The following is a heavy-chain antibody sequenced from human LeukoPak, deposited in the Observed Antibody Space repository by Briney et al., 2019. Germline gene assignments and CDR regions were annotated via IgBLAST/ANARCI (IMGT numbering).Heavy chain of an antibody. CDR3: ARDQGYGMDV. V-gene: IGHV3-53*01. Sequence: PGGPLRLSRAASGFTVSSNYMSWVRQAPGKGLEWVSVIYSGGSTYSADSVKGRFIISRDNSKNTLYLQMSSLRAEDTAVYYCARDQGYGMDVWGQGTTVTVSS. J-gene: IGHJ6*02. CDR2: IYSGGST. CDR1: GFTVSSNY.